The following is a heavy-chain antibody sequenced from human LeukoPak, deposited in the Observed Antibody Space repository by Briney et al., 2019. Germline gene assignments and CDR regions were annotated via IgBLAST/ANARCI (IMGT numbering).Heavy chain of an antibody. CDR1: GGSISSYY. Sequence: TSETLSLTCTVSGGSISSYYWNWIRQPPGKRLEWIGYMYYSGSTNYNPSLKSRLTISVDTSKNQFSLKLSSVTAADTAVYYCARHSTFFGVVIIKGRVRGPFDYWGQGTLVTVSS. J-gene: IGHJ4*02. V-gene: IGHV4-59*08. D-gene: IGHD3-3*01. CDR3: ARHSTFFGVVIIKGRVRGPFDY. CDR2: MYYSGST.